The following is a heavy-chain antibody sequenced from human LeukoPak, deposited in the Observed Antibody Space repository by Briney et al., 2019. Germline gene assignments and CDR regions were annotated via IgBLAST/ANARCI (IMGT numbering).Heavy chain of an antibody. CDR3: AGYYYGSGGNICLQFDY. D-gene: IGHD3-10*01. V-gene: IGHV4-34*01. Sequence: SETLSLTCAAYGGSFSGYCWSWIRQPPGKGLEWIGEINHSGSTNYNPSLKSRVTISVDTSKNQFTLNLSSVTAADTAVYYCAGYYYGSGGNICLQFDYWGQGTLVTVSS. J-gene: IGHJ4*02. CDR2: INHSGST. CDR1: GGSFSGYC.